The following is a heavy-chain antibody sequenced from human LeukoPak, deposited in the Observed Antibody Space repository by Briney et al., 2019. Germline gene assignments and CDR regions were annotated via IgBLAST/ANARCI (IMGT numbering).Heavy chain of an antibody. Sequence: PGGSLRLSCAASGFTFSSYSMNWVRQAPGKGLEWVSYISSSSSTIYYADSVKGRFTISRDNAKNSLYLQMNSLRAEDTAVYYCARAPYYYDSSGYYPFDYWGQGTLVTVSS. CDR3: ARAPYYYDSSGYYPFDY. CDR1: GFTFSSYS. V-gene: IGHV3-48*01. D-gene: IGHD3-22*01. J-gene: IGHJ4*02. CDR2: ISSSSSTI.